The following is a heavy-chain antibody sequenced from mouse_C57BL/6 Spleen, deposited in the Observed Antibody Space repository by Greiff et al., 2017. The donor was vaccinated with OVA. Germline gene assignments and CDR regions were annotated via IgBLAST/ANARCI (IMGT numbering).Heavy chain of an antibody. V-gene: IGHV1-82*01. D-gene: IGHD1-1*01. J-gene: IGHJ1*03. CDR2: IYPGDGDT. CDR1: GYAFSSSW. CDR3: ARRGVLLMGYFDG. Sequence: QVQLQQSGPELVKPGASVKISCKASGYAFSSSWMNWVKQRPGKGLEWIGRIYPGDGDTNYNGKFQGKATLTADKSSSTAYMQLISLTSEDSAVYFCARRGVLLMGYFDGWGTGTTVTVSS.